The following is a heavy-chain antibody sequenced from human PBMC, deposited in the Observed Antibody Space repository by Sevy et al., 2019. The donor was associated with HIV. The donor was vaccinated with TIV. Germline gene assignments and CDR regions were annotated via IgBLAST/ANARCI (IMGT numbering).Heavy chain of an antibody. J-gene: IGHJ3*02. D-gene: IGHD3-22*01. CDR1: GFTFDDYA. V-gene: IGHV3-20*01. CDR2: INWKGDGI. CDR3: ARSTYYFDTTGFGAFDI. Sequence: RGSLRLSCATSGFTFDDYAMNWVRQVPGKGLEWVSGINWKGDGIGYADSVKGRFIISRDNAKKSLYLQMNSLRAEDTALYHCARSTYYFDTTGFGAFDIWGQGTKVTVSS.